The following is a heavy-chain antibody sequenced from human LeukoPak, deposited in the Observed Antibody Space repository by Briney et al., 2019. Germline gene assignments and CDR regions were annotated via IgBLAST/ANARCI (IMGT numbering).Heavy chain of an antibody. V-gene: IGHV4-59*01. Sequence: SSETLSLTCTVSGGSISSYYWNWIRQPPGKGLEWIGYIYYSGSTNYNPSLKSRVTISVDTSKNQFSLKLSSVTAADTAVYYCARRIAAFNYGMDVWGQGTTVTVS. CDR1: GGSISSYY. J-gene: IGHJ6*02. D-gene: IGHD6-6*01. CDR3: ARRIAAFNYGMDV. CDR2: IYYSGST.